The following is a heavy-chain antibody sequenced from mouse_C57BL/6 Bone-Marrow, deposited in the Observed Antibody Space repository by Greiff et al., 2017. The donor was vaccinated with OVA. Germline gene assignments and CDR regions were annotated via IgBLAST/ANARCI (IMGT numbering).Heavy chain of an antibody. J-gene: IGHJ3*01. Sequence: EVMLVESGGGLVKPGGSLKLSCAASGFTFSSYGMSLVRQTPDTRLEWVATISSGGSYTSYPDSVKGRFTISRDNAKNTLYLQMSSLKSEDTAMYYCAIYYSNYSWFAYWGQGTLVTVSA. CDR1: GFTFSSYG. V-gene: IGHV5-6*03. D-gene: IGHD2-5*01. CDR2: ISSGGSYT. CDR3: AIYYSNYSWFAY.